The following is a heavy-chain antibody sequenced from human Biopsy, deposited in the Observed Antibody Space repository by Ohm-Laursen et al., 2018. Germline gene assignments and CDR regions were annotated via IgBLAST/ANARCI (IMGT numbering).Heavy chain of an antibody. V-gene: IGHV3-11*01. J-gene: IGHJ6*02. D-gene: IGHD3-10*01. Sequence: LSLTCEVYGKTFSDYYMIWIRQPPGKGLEWVSYITNSGGTVYYEDSVKGRFTVSRDNAKNSLYLQMDRLRAEDTAVYYCARPPWGHAYGYYNGMDVWGQGTTVIVSS. CDR2: ITNSGGTV. CDR3: ARPPWGHAYGYYNGMDV. CDR1: GKTFSDYY.